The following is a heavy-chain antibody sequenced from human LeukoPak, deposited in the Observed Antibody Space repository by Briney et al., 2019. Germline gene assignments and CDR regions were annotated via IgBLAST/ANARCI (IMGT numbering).Heavy chain of an antibody. Sequence: ASVKVSCKASGYTFTSYGISWVRQAPGQGLEWMGWISAYNGNTNYAQKLQGRVTVTTDTSTSTAYMELRSLRSDDTAVYYCARDPIMTGPDAFDIWGQGTMVTVSS. CDR2: ISAYNGNT. D-gene: IGHD3-9*01. J-gene: IGHJ3*02. CDR1: GYTFTSYG. CDR3: ARDPIMTGPDAFDI. V-gene: IGHV1-18*01.